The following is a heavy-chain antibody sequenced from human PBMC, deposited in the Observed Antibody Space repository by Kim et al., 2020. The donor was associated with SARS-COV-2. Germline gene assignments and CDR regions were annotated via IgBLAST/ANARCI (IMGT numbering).Heavy chain of an antibody. CDR3: AKARYYYDSSGYNP. Sequence: GGSLRLSCAASGFTFSSYAMSWVRQAPGKGLEWVSAISGSGGSTYYTDSVKGRFTISRDNSKNTLYLQMNSLRAEDTAVYYCAKARYYYDSSGYNPWGQGTLVTVSS. CDR1: GFTFSSYA. CDR2: ISGSGGST. D-gene: IGHD3-22*01. V-gene: IGHV3-23*01. J-gene: IGHJ5*02.